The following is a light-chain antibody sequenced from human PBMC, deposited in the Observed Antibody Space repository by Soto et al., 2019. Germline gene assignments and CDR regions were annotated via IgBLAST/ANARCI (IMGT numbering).Light chain of an antibody. CDR3: QQYGSSPQT. CDR1: QSVSSSY. CDR2: GAS. V-gene: IGKV3-20*01. Sequence: IVVTQSLGTLSLSTGERATLSCRVSQSVSSSYLAWYQQKPGQAPRLLIYGASSRATGIPDRFCGSGSGTDFTLTISRLEPEDFAVYYCQQYGSSPQTFGQGTKVDIK. J-gene: IGKJ1*01.